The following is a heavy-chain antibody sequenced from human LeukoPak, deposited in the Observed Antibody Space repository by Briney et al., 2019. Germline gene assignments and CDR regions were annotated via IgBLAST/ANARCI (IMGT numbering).Heavy chain of an antibody. V-gene: IGHV3-7*01. CDR1: GFTFSGYW. J-gene: IGHJ4*02. CDR2: IKQDGSQR. Sequence: GGSLRLPCTASGFTFSGYWMTWVRQAPGKGPEWVANIKQDGSQRYYVDSVRGRFTISRDNAKNSLFLQMNGLRAEDTAVYYCAGRGGSSSRRSPIDYWGQGTLVTVSS. D-gene: IGHD6-6*01. CDR3: AGRGGSSSRRSPIDY.